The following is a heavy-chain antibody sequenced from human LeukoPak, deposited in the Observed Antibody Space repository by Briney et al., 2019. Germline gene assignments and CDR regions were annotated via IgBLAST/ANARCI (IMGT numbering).Heavy chain of an antibody. D-gene: IGHD6-6*01. V-gene: IGHV3-23*01. CDR3: AKDPEYSSSSGGRYWYFDL. CDR1: GCSFSSYA. Sequence: GGSLRLSCAASGCSFSSYAMSWVRQAPGKGLEWVSAIIGSGGSTYYADSVKGRFTISRDNYKNTLYLQMNSLRAEDTAVYYCAKDPEYSSSSGGRYWYFDLWGRGTLVTVSS. J-gene: IGHJ2*01. CDR2: IIGSGGST.